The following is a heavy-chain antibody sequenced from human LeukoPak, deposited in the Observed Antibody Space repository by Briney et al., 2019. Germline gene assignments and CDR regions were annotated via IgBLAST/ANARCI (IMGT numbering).Heavy chain of an antibody. D-gene: IGHD2-15*01. CDR1: GFTFSSYA. CDR2: ISYDGSNK. Sequence: GGSLRLSCAASGFTFSSYAMHWIRQAPGKGLEWVAVISYDGSNKYYADSVKGRFTISRDNSKNTLYLQMNSLRAEDTAVYYCARGPHLRSEFDYWGQGTLVTVSS. V-gene: IGHV3-30*04. J-gene: IGHJ4*02. CDR3: ARGPHLRSEFDY.